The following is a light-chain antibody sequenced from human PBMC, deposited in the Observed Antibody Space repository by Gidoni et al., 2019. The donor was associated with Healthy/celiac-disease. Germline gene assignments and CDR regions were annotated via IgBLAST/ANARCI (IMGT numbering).Light chain of an antibody. J-gene: IGKJ1*01. V-gene: IGKV1-5*03. Sequence: IQMTHSPSTLSASVGDRVTITCRASQSISSWLAWYQQKPGKAPKLLIYKASSLESGGPSRFSGSGSGTEFTLTISSMQPDDFATYYCQQYNRYAATFGQGTKVEIK. CDR3: QQYNRYAAT. CDR2: KAS. CDR1: QSISSW.